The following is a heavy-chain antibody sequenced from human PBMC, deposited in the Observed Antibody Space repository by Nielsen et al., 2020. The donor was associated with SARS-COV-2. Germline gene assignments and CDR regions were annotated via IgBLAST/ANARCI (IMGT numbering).Heavy chain of an antibody. CDR3: AKDLGIVGATKGMDV. D-gene: IGHD1-26*01. J-gene: IGHJ6*02. Sequence: GESLKISCTASGFMFRAYGMHWVRQAPGKGPEWLAVIWYDDHNRYYADSVKGRFTISRDNSKNTLYLQMNSLRAEDTAVYYCAKDLGIVGATKGMDVWGQGTTVTVSS. CDR1: GFMFRAYG. V-gene: IGHV3-30*02. CDR2: IWYDDHNR.